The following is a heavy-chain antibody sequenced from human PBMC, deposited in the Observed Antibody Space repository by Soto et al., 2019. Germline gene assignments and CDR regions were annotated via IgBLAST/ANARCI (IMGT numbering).Heavy chain of an antibody. CDR3: GRLVYDSSGYRPG. J-gene: IGHJ4*02. CDR1: GGYISSSSYY. V-gene: IGHV4-39*01. Sequence: QLQLQESGPGLVKPSETLSLTCTVSGGYISSSSYYWGWIRQPPGKGLEWIGSIHYSGYTYYNPSLKSRVTISVDTSKSQFALKLSSVTAADTAVYYCGRLVYDSSGYRPGWGQGTLVTVSS. D-gene: IGHD3-22*01. CDR2: IHYSGYT.